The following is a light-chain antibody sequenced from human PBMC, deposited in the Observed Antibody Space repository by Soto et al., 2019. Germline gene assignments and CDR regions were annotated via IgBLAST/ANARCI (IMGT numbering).Light chain of an antibody. V-gene: IGKV3-20*01. CDR2: DAS. J-gene: IGKJ5*01. CDR3: QQLNSYPPT. CDR1: QSVRNNY. Sequence: EIVLTQSPGTLSLSPGERATLSFRASQSVRNNYLAWYQQKLGQAPRVLIYDASSRATGIPDRFSGSGSGTDFTLTISRLEPEDFATYYCQQLNSYPPTFGQGTRLEVK.